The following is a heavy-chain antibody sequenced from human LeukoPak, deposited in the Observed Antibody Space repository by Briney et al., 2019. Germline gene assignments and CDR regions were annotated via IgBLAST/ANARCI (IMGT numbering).Heavy chain of an antibody. J-gene: IGHJ4*02. CDR3: ARGADYKTVKYDY. CDR1: GYPFTSYG. V-gene: IGHV1-18*01. D-gene: IGHD4-11*01. Sequence: ASVKVSCKASGYPFTSYGIVCVRQAPGQGLEWMGWISAYSGHTNYAQKLQGRVTMTTDRSTSTVYMELRSLRFDDTAVYYCARGADYKTVKYDYWGQGTLVTVSS. CDR2: ISAYSGHT.